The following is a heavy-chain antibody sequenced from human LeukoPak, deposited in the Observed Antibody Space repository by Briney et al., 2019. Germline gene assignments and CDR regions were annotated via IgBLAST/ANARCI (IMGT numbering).Heavy chain of an antibody. V-gene: IGHV1-2*02. J-gene: IGHJ4*02. Sequence: PWASVKVSCKASGYAFTSYYIQWVRQAPGQGLECMGWINPNSGDTHFARNFQDTVTMTRDTSITTVYMSLTRLTSADTAVYYCARGPLINSRGRHAHFDFWGQGTGVTVSS. D-gene: IGHD3-22*01. CDR3: ARGPLINSRGRHAHFDF. CDR1: GYAFTSYY. CDR2: INPNSGDT.